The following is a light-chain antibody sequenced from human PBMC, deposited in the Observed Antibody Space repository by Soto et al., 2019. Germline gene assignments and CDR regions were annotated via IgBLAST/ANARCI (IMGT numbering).Light chain of an antibody. Sequence: EIVLTQSPGTLSLSPGERATLSCRASQSVTSDYFAWYQQKPGQAPKLLIYDASSRATGIPDRFSGSGSGTEFTLTISRLEPEDFAVYYCQQYGSSPLTFGGGTKVEIK. CDR2: DAS. CDR3: QQYGSSPLT. CDR1: QSVTSDY. J-gene: IGKJ4*01. V-gene: IGKV3-20*01.